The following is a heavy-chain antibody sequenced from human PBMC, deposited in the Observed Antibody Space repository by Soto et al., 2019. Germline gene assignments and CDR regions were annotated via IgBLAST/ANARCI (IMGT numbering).Heavy chain of an antibody. V-gene: IGHV1-69*02. J-gene: IGHJ3*02. Sequence: QVQLVQSGAEVKKPGSSVKVSCKASGGTFSSYTISWVRQAPGQGLEWMGRIIPIHGIANYGQKVQGRVTINSDKSTSTAYMELSSLRSEDTAVYYCAVLAVVAPRYAFDIWGQGTMVTVSS. CDR3: AVLAVVAPRYAFDI. D-gene: IGHD6-19*01. CDR1: GGTFSSYT. CDR2: IIPIHGIA.